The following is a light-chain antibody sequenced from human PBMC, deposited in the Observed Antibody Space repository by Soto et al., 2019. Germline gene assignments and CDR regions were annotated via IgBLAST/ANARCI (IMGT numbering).Light chain of an antibody. CDR3: SSYTSSARSI. CDR2: DVS. V-gene: IGLV2-14*01. J-gene: IGLJ1*01. Sequence: QSALTQPASVSGSPGQSITISCTGTSSDVGGYNYVSLYQQHPGKAPKLMIYDVSHRPSGVSIRFSGSKSGNTSSLTISGLQAEDEADYYCSSYTSSARSIFGTGTKVTVL. CDR1: SSDVGGYNY.